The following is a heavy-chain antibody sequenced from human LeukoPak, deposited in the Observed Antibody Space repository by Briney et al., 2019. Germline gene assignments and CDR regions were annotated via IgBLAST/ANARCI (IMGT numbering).Heavy chain of an antibody. Sequence: GGSLSLSCAASGFTFSSYEMNWVRQAPGKGLEWVSYISSSGSTIYYADSVKGRFTISRDNAKNSLYLQMNSLRAEDTAAYYCARAAIYYDSSGYYYEGGSFDYWGQGTLVTVSS. CDR1: GFTFSSYE. V-gene: IGHV3-48*03. D-gene: IGHD3-22*01. J-gene: IGHJ4*02. CDR3: ARAAIYYDSSGYYYEGGSFDY. CDR2: ISSSGSTI.